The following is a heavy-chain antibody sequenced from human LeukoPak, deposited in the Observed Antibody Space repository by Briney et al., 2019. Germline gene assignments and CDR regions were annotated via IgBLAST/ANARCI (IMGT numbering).Heavy chain of an antibody. CDR1: GGTFSSYA. V-gene: IGHV5-51*01. CDR2: IYPGDSDT. CDR3: ARQGGGYEGYYYYGMDV. Sequence: GASVKVSCKASGGTFSSYAISWVRQMPGKGLEWMGIIYPGDSDTRYSPSFQGQVTISADKSISTAYLQWSSLKASDTAMYYCARQGGGYEGYYYYGMDVWGQGTTVTVSS. J-gene: IGHJ6*02. D-gene: IGHD5-12*01.